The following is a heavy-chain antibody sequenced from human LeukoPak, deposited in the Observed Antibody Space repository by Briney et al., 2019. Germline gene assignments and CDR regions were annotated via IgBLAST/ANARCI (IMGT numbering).Heavy chain of an antibody. CDR3: ANLGLGTGYFDY. J-gene: IGHJ4*02. V-gene: IGHV1-46*01. Sequence: GASVKVSCKVSGYTLTELSMHWVRQAPGQGLEWMGIINPSGGSTSYAQKFQGRVTMTRDTSTSTVYMELSSLRSEDTAVYYCANLGLGTGYFDYWGLGTLVTVSS. CDR2: INPSGGST. CDR1: GYTLTELS. D-gene: IGHD7-27*01.